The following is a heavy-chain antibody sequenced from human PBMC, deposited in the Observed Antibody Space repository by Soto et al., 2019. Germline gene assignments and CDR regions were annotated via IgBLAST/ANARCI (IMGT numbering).Heavy chain of an antibody. D-gene: IGHD5-12*01. CDR1: GGSISSGGYY. CDR2: IYYSGST. Sequence: PSETLSLTCTVSGGSISSGGYYWSWIRQHPGKGLEWIGYIYYSGSTYYNPSLKSRVTISVDTSKNQFSLKLSSVTAADTAVYYCARARVEMATMCAFDIWGQGTMVTVSS. J-gene: IGHJ3*02. CDR3: ARARVEMATMCAFDI. V-gene: IGHV4-31*03.